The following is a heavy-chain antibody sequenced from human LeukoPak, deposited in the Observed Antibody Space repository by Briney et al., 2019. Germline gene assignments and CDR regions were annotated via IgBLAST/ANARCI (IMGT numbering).Heavy chain of an antibody. CDR2: IWYDGSNK. V-gene: IGHV3-33*08. CDR1: GFSLSSYS. Sequence: GGSLRLSCVASGFSLSSYSMNWVRQAPGKGLEWVAVIWYDGSNKYYADSVKGRFTISRDNSKNTLYLQMNSLRAEDTAVYYCARGLSKAYYYYGMDVWGQGTTVTVSS. J-gene: IGHJ6*02. CDR3: ARGLSKAYYYYGMDV. D-gene: IGHD5/OR15-5a*01.